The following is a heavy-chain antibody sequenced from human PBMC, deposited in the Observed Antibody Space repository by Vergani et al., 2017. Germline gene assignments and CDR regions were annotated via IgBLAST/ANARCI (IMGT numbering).Heavy chain of an antibody. CDR2: ISGSGGRT. CDR1: GFTFSSYA. D-gene: IGHD3-22*01. CDR3: AKDYSGWYYYDSSGYSLDY. Sequence: EVQLLESGGGSAQPGESLRLSCEASGFTFSSYAMSWVRQAPGKGLEWVSAISGSGGRTYYADSVKGRFTISRDNSKNTLYLQMNSLRAEDTAVYYCAKDYSGWYYYDSSGYSLDYWGQGTLVTVSS. V-gene: IGHV3-23*01. J-gene: IGHJ4*02.